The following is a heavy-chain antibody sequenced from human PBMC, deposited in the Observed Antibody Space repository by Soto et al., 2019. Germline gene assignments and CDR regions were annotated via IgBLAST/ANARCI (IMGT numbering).Heavy chain of an antibody. CDR3: AKDLALYQIGSHYGMDV. Sequence: GFLRLSCAASGFSFNTYGIHWVRQPPGKGLEWVAVISFDGTNTFEADSVKGRFSISRDNSKNILYLQMNRLTIEDAAVYYCAKDLALYQIGSHYGMDVWGPGTTVTVSS. D-gene: IGHD2-2*03. CDR1: GFSFNTYG. J-gene: IGHJ6*02. V-gene: IGHV3-30*18. CDR2: ISFDGTNT.